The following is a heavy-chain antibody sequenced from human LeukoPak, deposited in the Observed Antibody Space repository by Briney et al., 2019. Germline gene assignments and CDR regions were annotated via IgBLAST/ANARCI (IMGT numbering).Heavy chain of an antibody. D-gene: IGHD3-9*01. V-gene: IGHV4-59*01. CDR2: VHSSGST. J-gene: IGHJ4*02. CDR3: ARLAPGNYDILTGDPKVVFDY. Sequence: PSETLSLTCTASGGSISSFLWSWIRQPPGKGLEWIGYVHSSGSTKYNPSLKSRLIISVDMSKNQFSLKLRSVSVADTAVYYCARLAPGNYDILTGDPKVVFDYWGQGALVTVSS. CDR1: GGSISSFL.